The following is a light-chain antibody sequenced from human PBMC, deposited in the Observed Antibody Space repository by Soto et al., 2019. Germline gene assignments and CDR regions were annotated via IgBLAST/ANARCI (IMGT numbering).Light chain of an antibody. V-gene: IGLV2-23*01. Sequence: QSALTQPASVSGSPGQSITISCTGTSSDAGRYNLVSWYQQHPGKAPKLIIHEDSKRSSGLSNRFTGSKSGNTASLTISGLQAEDEADYYCCSYAGSSTYVFGTGTKVTVL. CDR1: SSDAGRYNL. CDR3: CSYAGSSTYV. CDR2: EDS. J-gene: IGLJ1*01.